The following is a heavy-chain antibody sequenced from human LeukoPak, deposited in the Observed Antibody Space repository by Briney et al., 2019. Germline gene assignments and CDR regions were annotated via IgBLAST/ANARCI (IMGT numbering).Heavy chain of an antibody. CDR1: GYSINNGYY. Sequence: SETLSLTCTVYGYSINNGYYWGWFRQPPGKGLEWIGSIYHVGTTSYNPSLKSRVTISVDTSKNHFSLKLNSVTAADTAVYYCARDARGGNSYYFDYWGQGTLVTVSS. CDR2: IYHVGTT. CDR3: ARDARGGNSYYFDY. J-gene: IGHJ4*02. V-gene: IGHV4-38-2*02. D-gene: IGHD4-23*01.